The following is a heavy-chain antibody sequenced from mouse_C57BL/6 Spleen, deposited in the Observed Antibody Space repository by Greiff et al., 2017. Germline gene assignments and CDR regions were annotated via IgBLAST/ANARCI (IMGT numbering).Heavy chain of an antibody. V-gene: IGHV1-15*01. CDR1: GYTFTDYE. J-gene: IGHJ2*01. CDR2: IDPETGGT. CDR3: TRGEELGPHFDY. Sequence: ESGAELVRPGASVTLSCKASGYTFTDYEMHWVKQTPVHGLEWIGAIDPETGGTAYNQKFKGKAILTADKSSSTAYMELRSLTSEDSAVYYCTRGEELGPHFDYWGQGTTLTVSS. D-gene: IGHD4-1*01.